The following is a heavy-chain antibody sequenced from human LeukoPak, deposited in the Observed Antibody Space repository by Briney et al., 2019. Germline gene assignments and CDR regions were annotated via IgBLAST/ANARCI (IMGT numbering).Heavy chain of an antibody. V-gene: IGHV4-59*01. J-gene: IGHJ4*02. CDR1: GGSLSNYY. Sequence: LETLSLTCTVSGGSLSNYYWSWIRQPPGKGLEWIGYIYYSGSTNYNPSLKSRVTISVDTSKNQFSLNLTSVTAADTAVYFCAREDGYNSVDYWGQGTLVTVSS. CDR2: IYYSGST. CDR3: AREDGYNSVDY. D-gene: IGHD5-24*01.